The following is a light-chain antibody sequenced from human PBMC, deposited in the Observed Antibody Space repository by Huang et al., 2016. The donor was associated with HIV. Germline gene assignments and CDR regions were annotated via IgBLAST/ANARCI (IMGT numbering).Light chain of an antibody. CDR1: QGISSY. V-gene: IGKV1-9*01. J-gene: IGKJ3*01. Sequence: IQLTQSPSSLSASVGDRVTIPCRASQGISSYLAWYQQKPGKAPKLLMYAESTLETGVPSRFSGSVSGTDFTLTISSLQPEDFATYYCQQLNSYPGTFGPGTKVDIK. CDR3: QQLNSYPGT. CDR2: AES.